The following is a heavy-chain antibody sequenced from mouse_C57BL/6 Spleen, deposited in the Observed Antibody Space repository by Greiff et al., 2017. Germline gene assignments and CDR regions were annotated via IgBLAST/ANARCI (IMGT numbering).Heavy chain of an antibody. CDR2: IDPSDSYT. V-gene: IGHV1-69*01. J-gene: IGHJ1*03. Sequence: VQLQQSGAELVMPGASVKLSCKASGYTFTSYWMHWVKQRPGQGLEWIGEIDPSDSYTNYNQKFKGKSTLTVDKSSSTAYMQLSSLTSEDSAVYYCARSGAYFDVWGTGTTVTVSS. CDR3: ARSGAYFDV. D-gene: IGHD3-1*01. CDR1: GYTFTSYW.